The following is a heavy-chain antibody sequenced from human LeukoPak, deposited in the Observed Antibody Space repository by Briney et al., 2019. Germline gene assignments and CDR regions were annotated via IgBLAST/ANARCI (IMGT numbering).Heavy chain of an antibody. CDR3: ARGHSSLRLYYFDY. Sequence: ASVKVSCKASGYTFTGNFIHWVRQAPGQGLEWVGWINPNGSGTNYAQKFQGRVTMTRDTSISTAYMDLSSLTSEDTAIYYCARGHSSLRLYYFDYWGQGTLVTVSS. D-gene: IGHD6-6*01. CDR2: INPNGSGT. CDR1: GYTFTGNF. V-gene: IGHV1-2*02. J-gene: IGHJ4*02.